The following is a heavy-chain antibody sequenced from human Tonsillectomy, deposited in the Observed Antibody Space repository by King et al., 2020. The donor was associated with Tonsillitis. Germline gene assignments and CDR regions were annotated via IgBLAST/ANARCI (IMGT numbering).Heavy chain of an antibody. CDR2: ISYDGRIK. D-gene: IGHD3-3*01. CDR3: ARDLRSDLYGMDV. Sequence: VQLVESGGGVVQPGRSLRLSCAASGFTFSSYAMHWVRQAPGKGLEWVAVISYDGRIKYYADSVKGRFTISRDNSKNTLYLQMNSLRAEDTAVYYCARDLRSDLYGMDVWGQGTTVTVSS. J-gene: IGHJ6*02. CDR1: GFTFSSYA. V-gene: IGHV3-30*04.